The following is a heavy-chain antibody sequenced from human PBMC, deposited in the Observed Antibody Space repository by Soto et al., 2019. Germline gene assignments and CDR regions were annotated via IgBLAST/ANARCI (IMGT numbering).Heavy chain of an antibody. Sequence: PSETLSLTCAVYGGSFSGYYWSWIRQPPGKGLEWIGEINHSGSTNYNPSLKSRVTISVDTSKNQFSLKLSSVTAADTAVYYCARGDLYYYYGMDVWGQGTTVTVSS. V-gene: IGHV4-34*01. CDR3: ARGDLYYYYGMDV. J-gene: IGHJ6*02. CDR1: GGSFSGYY. CDR2: INHSGST.